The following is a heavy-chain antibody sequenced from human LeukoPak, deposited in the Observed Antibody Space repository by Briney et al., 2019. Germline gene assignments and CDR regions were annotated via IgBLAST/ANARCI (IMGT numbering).Heavy chain of an antibody. CDR2: IIPIFGTA. Sequence: SVKVSCKASGGTFSSYAISWVRQAPGQGLEWMGGIIPIFGTANYAQKFQGRVTITTDESTSTAYMELSSLRSEDTAVYYCARNEYSSLSGNLGPSLFDPWGQGTLVTVSS. J-gene: IGHJ5*02. CDR1: GGTFSSYA. V-gene: IGHV1-69*05. CDR3: ARNEYSSLSGNLGPSLFDP. D-gene: IGHD6-6*01.